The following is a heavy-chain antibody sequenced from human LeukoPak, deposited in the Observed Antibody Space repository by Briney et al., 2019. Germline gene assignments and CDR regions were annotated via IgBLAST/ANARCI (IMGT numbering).Heavy chain of an antibody. CDR3: ARYYDSTGSFDY. V-gene: IGHV4-61*01. J-gene: IGHJ4*02. D-gene: IGHD3-22*01. CDR1: GDSVSRSSYY. Sequence: SETLSLTCTVSGDSVSRSSYYWTWIRQPPRKGLEWIGYIYYIGSTNYNPSLKGRLTMSVDTSRNQFSLRLSSVIAADTAVYYCARYYDSTGSFDYWGQGTLVTVSS. CDR2: IYYIGST.